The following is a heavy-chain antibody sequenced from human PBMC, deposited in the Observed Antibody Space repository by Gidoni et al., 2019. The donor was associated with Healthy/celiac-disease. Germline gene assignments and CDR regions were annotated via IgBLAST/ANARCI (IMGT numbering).Heavy chain of an antibody. CDR1: GFTFSSYA. D-gene: IGHD3-10*01. J-gene: IGHJ4*02. V-gene: IGHV3-30*04. Sequence: QVQLVASGGGVVQPGRSLRLSCAASGFTFSSYAMHWVRQAPGKGLEWVAVISYDGSNKYYADSVKGRFTIPRDNSKNTLYLQMNSLRAEDTAVYYCASLYYGSGFDYWGQGTLVTVSS. CDR3: ASLYYGSGFDY. CDR2: ISYDGSNK.